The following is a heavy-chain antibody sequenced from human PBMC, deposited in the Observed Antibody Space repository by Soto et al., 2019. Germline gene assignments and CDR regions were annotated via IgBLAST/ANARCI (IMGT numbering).Heavy chain of an antibody. CDR3: ARDPLLTGTTPAY. Sequence: PSETLSLTCTVSGGSISSGDYYWSWIRQPPGKGLEWIGYIHYSGSTYYNPSLKSRVTISVDTSKNQFSLKLSSVTAADTAVYYCARDPLLTGTTPAYWGQGTLVTVSS. D-gene: IGHD1-20*01. V-gene: IGHV4-30-4*01. J-gene: IGHJ4*02. CDR2: IHYSGST. CDR1: GGSISSGDYY.